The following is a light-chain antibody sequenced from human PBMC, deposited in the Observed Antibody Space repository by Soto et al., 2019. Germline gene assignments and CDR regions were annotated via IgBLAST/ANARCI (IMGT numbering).Light chain of an antibody. V-gene: IGKV1-33*01. CDR3: QQYDGLPS. Sequence: PSSLCASFGGRVPIPFQASQELRKYLNWYQHKPGRPPKLLIHDASVLETGVPLRFSGSGSGTDFTLIINSLQPEDAATYYCQQYDGLPSFGQGTRLEIK. CDR2: DAS. J-gene: IGKJ5*01. CDR1: QELRKY.